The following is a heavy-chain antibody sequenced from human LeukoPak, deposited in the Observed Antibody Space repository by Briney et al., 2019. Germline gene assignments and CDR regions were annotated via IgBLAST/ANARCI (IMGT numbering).Heavy chain of an antibody. D-gene: IGHD1-7*01. Sequence: SETLSLTCTVSGVSISSSNSYWGWIRQPPGKGLEWIGSIYYSGNTYYNASLKSQVSISIDTSKNQFSLKLSSVTAADTAVYYCARGQRKTTISYWGQGTLVTVSS. J-gene: IGHJ4*02. CDR2: IYYSGNT. V-gene: IGHV4-39*01. CDR3: ARGQRKTTISY. CDR1: GVSISSSNSY.